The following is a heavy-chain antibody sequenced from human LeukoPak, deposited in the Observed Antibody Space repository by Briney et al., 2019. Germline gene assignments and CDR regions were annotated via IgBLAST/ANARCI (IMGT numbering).Heavy chain of an antibody. Sequence: PSETLSLTCTVSGGSISSYYWSWIRQPPGKGLEWSGYIYYSGSINYNPSLKSRVTISVDTSKNQFSLKLCSVTAADTAVYYCARSGYSYDYAFDIWGQGTMVTVSS. J-gene: IGHJ3*02. D-gene: IGHD5-18*01. CDR3: ARSGYSYDYAFDI. CDR2: IYYSGSI. V-gene: IGHV4-59*01. CDR1: GGSISSYY.